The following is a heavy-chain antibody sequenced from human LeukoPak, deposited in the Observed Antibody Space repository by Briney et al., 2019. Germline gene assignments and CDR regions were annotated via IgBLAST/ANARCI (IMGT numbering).Heavy chain of an antibody. CDR2: ISTNGGPT. Sequence: GGSLRLSCSASGFTFSRCAMHWVRQAPGKGLEYVSTISTNGGPTYYADSVKGKFTISRDNSKNTVYLQMSSLRPEDTALYYCVKDLSGTYSFDFWGQGTLATVSS. CDR3: VKDLSGTYSFDF. J-gene: IGHJ4*02. V-gene: IGHV3-64D*09. D-gene: IGHD1-26*01. CDR1: GFTFSRCA.